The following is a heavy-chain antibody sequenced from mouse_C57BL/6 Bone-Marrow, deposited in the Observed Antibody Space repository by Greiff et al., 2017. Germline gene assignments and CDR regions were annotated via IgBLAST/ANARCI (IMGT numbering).Heavy chain of an antibody. CDR1: GYTFTSYW. D-gene: IGHD1-1*01. J-gene: IGHJ1*03. V-gene: IGHV1-69*01. CDR2: IDPSDSYT. Sequence: QVQLQQPGAELVMPGASVKLSCKASGYTFTSYWMHWVKQRPGQGLEWIGEIDPSDSYTNYNQKFKGKSTLTVDKSSSTAYMQLSSLTCEDSSVDYCATPCYYDSSYWYFDFWCTGPMVTVSA. CDR3: ATPCYYDSSYWYFDF.